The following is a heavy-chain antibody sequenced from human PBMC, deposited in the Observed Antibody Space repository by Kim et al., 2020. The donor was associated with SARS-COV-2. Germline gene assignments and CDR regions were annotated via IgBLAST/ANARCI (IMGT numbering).Heavy chain of an antibody. CDR1: GYTFTGYY. Sequence: ASVKVSCKASGYTFTGYYMHWVRQAPGQGLEWMGRINPNSGGTNYAQKFQGRVTMTRDTSISTAYMELSRLRSDDTAVYYCAREATVPTDYYYYYYGMDVWGQGTTVTVSS. D-gene: IGHD4-4*01. CDR3: AREATVPTDYYYYYYGMDV. V-gene: IGHV1-2*06. J-gene: IGHJ6*02. CDR2: INPNSGGT.